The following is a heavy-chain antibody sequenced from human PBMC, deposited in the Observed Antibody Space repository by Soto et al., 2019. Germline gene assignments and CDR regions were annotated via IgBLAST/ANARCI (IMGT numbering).Heavy chain of an antibody. D-gene: IGHD2-2*01. V-gene: IGHV4-39*01. CDR2: IYYSGST. CDR3: ARRGIVVVPAAKGFDP. CDR1: GGSISSSSYY. Sequence: SETLSLTCTVSGGSISSSSYYWGWIRQPPGKGLEWIGSIYYSGSTYYNPSLKSRVTISVDTSKNQFSLKLSSVTAADTAVYYCARRGIVVVPAAKGFDPWGQETLVTVSS. J-gene: IGHJ5*02.